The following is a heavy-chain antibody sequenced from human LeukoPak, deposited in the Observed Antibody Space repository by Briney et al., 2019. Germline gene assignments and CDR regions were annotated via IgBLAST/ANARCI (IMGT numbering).Heavy chain of an antibody. CDR1: GFTFSSYA. CDR3: AKGGVYCSSTSCYSDAFDI. J-gene: IGHJ3*02. CDR2: ISGSGGST. D-gene: IGHD2-2*01. Sequence: PGGSLRLSCAASGFTFSSYAMSWVRQAPGKGLEWVSAISGSGGSTYYADSVEGRFTISRDNSKNTLYLQMNSLRAEDTAVYYCAKGGVYCSSTSCYSDAFDIWGQGTMVTVSS. V-gene: IGHV3-23*01.